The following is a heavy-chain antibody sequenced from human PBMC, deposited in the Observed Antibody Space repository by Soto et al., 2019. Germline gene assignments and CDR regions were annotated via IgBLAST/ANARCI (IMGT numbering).Heavy chain of an antibody. Sequence: VASVKVSCKTSGFTFTNSAVQWVRQARGQRLEWIGWIVVGSGNTNYAQKFQERVTITRDISTGTAYMELSSLRSEDTAVYYCARSQGGSSSLDIYYYYYYGMDVWGQGTTVTVSS. D-gene: IGHD2-15*01. CDR3: ARSQGGSSSLDIYYYYYYGMDV. V-gene: IGHV1-58*01. J-gene: IGHJ6*02. CDR2: IVVGSGNT. CDR1: GFTFTNSA.